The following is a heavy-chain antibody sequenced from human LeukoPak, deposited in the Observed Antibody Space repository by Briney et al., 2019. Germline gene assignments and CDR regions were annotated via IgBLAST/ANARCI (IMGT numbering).Heavy chain of an antibody. CDR2: IYYGGST. V-gene: IGHV4-30-4*01. CDR1: GGFISGGDYY. CDR3: ANKYDSGMV. J-gene: IGHJ4*02. D-gene: IGHD3-10*01. Sequence: SETLSLTCTVSGGFISGGDYYWGWIRQPPGKGLEWIGYIYYGGSTFYSPSLKSRLTTSTDTSKNQFSLKLTSVTAADTAVYYCANKYDSGMVWGQGTLVTVSS.